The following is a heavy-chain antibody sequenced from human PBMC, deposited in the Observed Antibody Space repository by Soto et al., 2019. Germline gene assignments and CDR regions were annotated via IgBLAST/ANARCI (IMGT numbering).Heavy chain of an antibody. D-gene: IGHD1-7*01. J-gene: IGHJ3*02. V-gene: IGHV1-2*04. CDR1: GYTFTGYY. Sequence: ASVKVSCKASGYTFTGYYMHWVRQAPGQGLEWMGWINPNSGGTNYAQKFQGWVTMTRDTSISTAYMELSRLRSDDTAVYYCARARRSYSADSSSWNYDAFDIWGQGTMVTVSS. CDR3: ARARRSYSADSSSWNYDAFDI. CDR2: INPNSGGT.